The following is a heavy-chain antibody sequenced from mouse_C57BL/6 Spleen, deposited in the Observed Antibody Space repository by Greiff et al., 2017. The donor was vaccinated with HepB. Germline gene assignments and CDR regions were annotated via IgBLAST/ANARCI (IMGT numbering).Heavy chain of an antibody. CDR2: IWGDGST. CDR3: ATVVATRYYYAMDY. Sequence: VKLVESGPGLVAPSQSLSITCTVSGFSLTSYGVSWVRQPPGKGLEWLGVIWGDGSTNYHSALISRLSISKDNSKSQVFLKLHSLQTNDTATYYCATVVATRYYYAMDYWGQGTSVTVSS. J-gene: IGHJ4*01. CDR1: GFSLTSYG. V-gene: IGHV2-3*01. D-gene: IGHD1-1*01.